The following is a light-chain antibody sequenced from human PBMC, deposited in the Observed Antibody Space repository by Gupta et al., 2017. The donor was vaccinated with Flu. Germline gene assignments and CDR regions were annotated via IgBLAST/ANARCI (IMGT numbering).Light chain of an antibody. V-gene: IGKV1-9*01. Sequence: EIHLTQSPSFLSASVGDRVTITCRASQGISTYLAWYQQKPGNPPKLLIYAGSCLQSGVPSRFSGVGSGTEFTLTISSLQTEDFATYFCQHVNSYPWTFGQGTKVEI. CDR3: QHVNSYPWT. CDR2: AGS. CDR1: QGISTY. J-gene: IGKJ1*01.